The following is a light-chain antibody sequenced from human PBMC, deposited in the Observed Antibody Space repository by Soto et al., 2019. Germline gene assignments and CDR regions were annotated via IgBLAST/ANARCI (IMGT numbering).Light chain of an antibody. CDR3: AAWDDSLSGHYV. J-gene: IGLJ1*01. CDR2: RSD. Sequence: TQPPSASGTRGKRVTISCSGSDSNIGRNVVYWYQQLPGTAPKLLAYRSDQRPSGVPDRFSGSKSDTSASLAISGLRPEDEADYYCAAWDDSLSGHYVFGTGTKSPS. CDR1: DSNIGRNV. V-gene: IGLV1-47*01.